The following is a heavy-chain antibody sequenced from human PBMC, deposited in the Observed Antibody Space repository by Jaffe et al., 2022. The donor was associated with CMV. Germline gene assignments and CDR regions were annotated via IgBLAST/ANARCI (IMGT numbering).Heavy chain of an antibody. J-gene: IGHJ4*02. Sequence: QVQLQESGPGLVKPSETLSLTCTVSSGSISSYYWSWIRQPPGKGLEWIGYIYYSGSTNYNPSLKSRVTISINTSKNQFSLKLSSVTAADTAVYYCARHRWDLLTGGFDCWGQGTLVTVSS. D-gene: IGHD1-26*01. CDR1: SGSISSYY. V-gene: IGHV4-59*08. CDR2: IYYSGST. CDR3: ARHRWDLLTGGFDC.